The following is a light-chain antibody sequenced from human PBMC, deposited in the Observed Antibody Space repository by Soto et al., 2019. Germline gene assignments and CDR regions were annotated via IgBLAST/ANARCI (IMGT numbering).Light chain of an antibody. J-gene: IGLJ1*01. CDR1: SSDVGGYNY. Sequence: QSLLTQPASVSGSPGQSITISCTGTSSDVGGYNYVSWYQQHPGKAPKLMIYDVSNRPSGVSNRFSGSKSGNTASLTISGLQAEDEADYYCSSYTSSSTLFYVFGTGTKDTVL. V-gene: IGLV2-14*01. CDR3: SSYTSSSTLFYV. CDR2: DVS.